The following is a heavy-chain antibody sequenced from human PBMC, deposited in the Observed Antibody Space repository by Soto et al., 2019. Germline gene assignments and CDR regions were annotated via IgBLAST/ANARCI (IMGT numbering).Heavy chain of an antibody. J-gene: IGHJ6*02. CDR1: GYTFTSYG. Sequence: QVHLVQSGAEVKKPGASVKVSCKTSGYTFTSYGISWVRQAPGQGLEWLGWISGYDGRTNLAQKVQDRVNMTTDTSTSTVYMELRSLRSDDTAVYYCARAGDVPYYYYGMDVWGQGTTVTVSS. D-gene: IGHD2-21*02. CDR2: ISGYDGRT. V-gene: IGHV1-18*01. CDR3: ARAGDVPYYYYGMDV.